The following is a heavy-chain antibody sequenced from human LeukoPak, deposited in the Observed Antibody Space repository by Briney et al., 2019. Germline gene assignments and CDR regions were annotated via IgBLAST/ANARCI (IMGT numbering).Heavy chain of an antibody. CDR1: GYTFTRYG. Sequence: GASVKVSCKASGYTFTRYGISWVRQDPGQGLEWMGWINPNNGNTNYVQKLQGRVTMTTDTSTSTAYMELRSLRSDDTAVYYCARVGYDSSGRHRYAFDIWGQGTMVTVSS. CDR3: ARVGYDSSGRHRYAFDI. V-gene: IGHV1-18*01. J-gene: IGHJ3*02. CDR2: INPNNGNT. D-gene: IGHD3-22*01.